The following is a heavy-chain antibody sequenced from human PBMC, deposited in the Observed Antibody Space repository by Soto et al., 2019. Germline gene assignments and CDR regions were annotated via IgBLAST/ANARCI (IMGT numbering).Heavy chain of an antibody. CDR1: GFSLTKSTVG. Sequence: QITLKESGPTLVEPTEALALTCSFSGFSLTKSTVGVGWFRQPPGKALEWLAVIFWDGYKRYNPSLKTRITMTKDTSRNQVALTITDMAPNDTATYSCAHRLGGSSGNDGFFDCWGQGFPVTVS. D-gene: IGHD3-10*01. V-gene: IGHV2-5*02. CDR2: IFWDGYK. J-gene: IGHJ4*02. CDR3: AHRLGGSSGNDGFFDC.